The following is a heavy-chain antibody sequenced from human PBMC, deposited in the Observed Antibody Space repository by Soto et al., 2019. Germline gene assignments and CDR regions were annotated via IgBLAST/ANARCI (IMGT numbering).Heavy chain of an antibody. D-gene: IGHD6-13*01. Sequence: QVQLVQSGAEVKKPGASVTVSCKASGYTLSDYYIQWVRQAPGQGLEWMGWINPNSGDPNYAQKFQGRVTRSRDTSINTAEMERRWLRSEDTAVYYCTREGGGIAAAGAGNDAFDLWGQGTKVTVSS. CDR1: GYTLSDYY. V-gene: IGHV1-2*02. CDR2: INPNSGDP. CDR3: TREGGGIAAAGAGNDAFDL. J-gene: IGHJ3*01.